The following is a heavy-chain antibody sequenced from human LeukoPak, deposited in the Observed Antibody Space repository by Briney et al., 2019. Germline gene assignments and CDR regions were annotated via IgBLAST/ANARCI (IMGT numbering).Heavy chain of an antibody. Sequence: GGSLGLSCAASGFTFSSYAMSWVRQAPGKGLEWVSAISGSGGSTYYADSVKGRFTISRDNSKNTLYLQMNSLRAEDTAVYYCAKVVREGGLRWYPYYFDYWGQGTLVTVSS. CDR3: AKVVREGGLRWYPYYFDY. CDR2: ISGSGGST. CDR1: GFTFSSYA. D-gene: IGHD4-23*01. V-gene: IGHV3-23*01. J-gene: IGHJ4*02.